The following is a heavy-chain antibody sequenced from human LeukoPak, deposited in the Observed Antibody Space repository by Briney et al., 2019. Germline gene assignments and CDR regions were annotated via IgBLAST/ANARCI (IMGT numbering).Heavy chain of an antibody. Sequence: ASVKVSCKASGYTFTGYYMHWVRQAPGQGLEWMGWINPNSGGTNYAQKFQGRVTMTRDTSISTAYMRLSRLRSDDTAVYYCARDYYDSSGYSGDNDYWGQGTLDTVSS. CDR1: GYTFTGYY. CDR3: ARDYYDSSGYSGDNDY. CDR2: INPNSGGT. V-gene: IGHV1-2*02. D-gene: IGHD3-22*01. J-gene: IGHJ4*02.